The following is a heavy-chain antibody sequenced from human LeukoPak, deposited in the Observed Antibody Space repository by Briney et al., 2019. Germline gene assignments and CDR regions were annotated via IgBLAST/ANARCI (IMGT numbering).Heavy chain of an antibody. CDR2: SIRDRT. V-gene: IGHV3-23*01. CDR3: AKSWRSYDSSTSYYAFDL. Sequence: GGSLRLSCAASGFTFSTYAMTWVRQAPGKGLEWVSSIRDRTCYANSAKGRFTISRDDSRNTLYLQMNSLGAEDTAVYYCAKSWRSYDSSTSYYAFDLWGQGTTVTVSS. CDR1: GFTFSTYA. J-gene: IGHJ3*01. D-gene: IGHD3-22*01.